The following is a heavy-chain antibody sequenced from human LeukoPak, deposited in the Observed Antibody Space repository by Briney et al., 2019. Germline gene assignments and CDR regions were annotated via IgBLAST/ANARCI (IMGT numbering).Heavy chain of an antibody. Sequence: ASVKVSCKASGYTFTSYYIHWVRQAPEQGLEWMGIINPSGGTTTYTQKFQGRVTMTRDTSTSTVYMELSSLRSEDTAVYYCARGTNYGDSDYWGQGTLVTVSS. CDR3: ARGTNYGDSDY. CDR1: GYTFTSYY. J-gene: IGHJ4*02. D-gene: IGHD4/OR15-4a*01. V-gene: IGHV1-46*01. CDR2: INPSGGTT.